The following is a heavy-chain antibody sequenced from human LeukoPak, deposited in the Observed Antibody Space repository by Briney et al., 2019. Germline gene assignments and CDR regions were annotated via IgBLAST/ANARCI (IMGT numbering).Heavy chain of an antibody. V-gene: IGHV4-31*03. Sequence: PSETLSLTCTVSGGSISSGGYYWSWIRQHPGKGLEWIGSIYYNGSTYYNPSLKSRVTISVDTSKNQFSLKLSSVTAADTAVYYCARDSRGLSYYYFGMDVWGQGTTVTVSS. J-gene: IGHJ6*02. CDR1: GGSISSGGYY. CDR3: ARDSRGLSYYYFGMDV. CDR2: IYYNGST.